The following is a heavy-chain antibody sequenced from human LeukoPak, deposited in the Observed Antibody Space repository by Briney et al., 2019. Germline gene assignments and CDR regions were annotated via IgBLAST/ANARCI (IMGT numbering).Heavy chain of an antibody. D-gene: IGHD3-22*01. J-gene: IGHJ4*02. CDR3: ARDSRDAGSGYADY. CDR2: IYSGGST. V-gene: IGHV3-66*01. Sequence: GGSLRLSCAASGFTVSSNYMTWVRQAPGKGLEWVSVIYSGGSTYYADSVQGRFTISSDNSKNTVHLQMNSLRAEDTAVYYCARDSRDAGSGYADYWGQGTLVTVSS. CDR1: GFTVSSNY.